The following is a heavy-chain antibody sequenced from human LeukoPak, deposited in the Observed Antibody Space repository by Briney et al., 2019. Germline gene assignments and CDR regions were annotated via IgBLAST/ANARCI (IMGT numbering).Heavy chain of an antibody. CDR2: ISSSGSTI. Sequence: PGGSLRLTCAASGFTFSSYEMNWVRQAPGKGLEWVSYISSSGSTIYYADSVKGRFTISRDNAKNSLYLQMNSLRAEDTAVYYCAELGITMIGGVGGKGTTVTISS. D-gene: IGHD3-10*02. V-gene: IGHV3-48*03. CDR1: GFTFSSYE. J-gene: IGHJ6*04. CDR3: AELGITMIGGV.